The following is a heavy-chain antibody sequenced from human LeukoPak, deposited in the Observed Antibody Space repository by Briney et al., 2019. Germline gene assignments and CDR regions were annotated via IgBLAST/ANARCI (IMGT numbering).Heavy chain of an antibody. Sequence: SGTLSLICSVSGGSITDYYWTWLRQTPGKGLEWLGRVFPPGSVIYSPSLKSRVTMSAGTSKNQVSLTLGSETAADTAIYFCARAAGLKGYSYYYYTDVWGKGTPVTVFS. CDR2: VFPPGSV. CDR1: GGSITDYY. D-gene: IGHD3/OR15-3a*01. J-gene: IGHJ6*03. CDR3: ARAAGLKGYSYYYYTDV. V-gene: IGHV4-4*07.